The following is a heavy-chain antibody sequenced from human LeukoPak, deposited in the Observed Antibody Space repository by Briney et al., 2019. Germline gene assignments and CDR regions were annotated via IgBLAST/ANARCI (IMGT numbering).Heavy chain of an antibody. D-gene: IGHD3-22*01. Sequence: SETLSLTCTVSVGSISSSSYYWGWIRQPPGKGLEWIGSIYYSGSTYYNPSLKSRVPISVDTSKNQFSLKLISVTAADTAVYYCARRSDYYDSSGYPGPYVDYWGQGTLVTVSS. CDR3: ARRSDYYDSSGYPGPYVDY. CDR2: IYYSGST. CDR1: VGSISSSSYY. V-gene: IGHV4-39*01. J-gene: IGHJ4*02.